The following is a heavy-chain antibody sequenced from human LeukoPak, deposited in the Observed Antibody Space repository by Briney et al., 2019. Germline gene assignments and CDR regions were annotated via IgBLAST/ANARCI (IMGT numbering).Heavy chain of an antibody. CDR2: IYYSGST. CDR3: ARLRGVTTPADY. Sequence: PSETLSLTCTVSGGSISIYYWSWIRQPSGKGLEWIGYIYYSGSTNYNPSLKSRVTISVDTSKNQFSLKLSSVTAADTAVYYCARLRGVTTPADYWGQGTLVTVSS. J-gene: IGHJ4*02. CDR1: GGSISIYY. D-gene: IGHD4-17*01. V-gene: IGHV4-59*08.